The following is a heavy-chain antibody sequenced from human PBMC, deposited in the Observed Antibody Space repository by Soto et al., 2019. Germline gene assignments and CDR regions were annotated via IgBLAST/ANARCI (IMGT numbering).Heavy chain of an antibody. V-gene: IGHV1-69*02. CDR2: IIPILGIT. D-gene: IGHD4-17*01. Sequence: QVQLVQSGAEVRKPGSSVKVSCEASGGSFNSHSFSWVRQAPGLGLEWVGRIIPILGITNHAQKFRGRVTISADKSTSTVYMELSCLRSEDTACYYCAQDGRGIKNVDYDVIWAFDVWGRGNLVTVS. CDR1: GGSFNSHS. J-gene: IGHJ2*01. CDR3: AQDGRGIKNVDYDVIWAFDV.